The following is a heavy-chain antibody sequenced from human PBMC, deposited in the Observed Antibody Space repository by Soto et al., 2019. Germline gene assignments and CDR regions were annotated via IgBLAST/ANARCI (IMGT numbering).Heavy chain of an antibody. CDR1: GCTFTGYY. D-gene: IGHD3-3*01. V-gene: IGHV1-2*02. CDR3: ARDRAIFGVVLFDY. Sequence: AAVRVSCKASGCTFTGYYMHWVRQAPGQGLEWMGWINPNSGGTNYAQKFQGRVTMTRDTSISTAYMELSRLRSDDTAVYYCARDRAIFGVVLFDYWGQGTLVTVSS. CDR2: INPNSGGT. J-gene: IGHJ4*02.